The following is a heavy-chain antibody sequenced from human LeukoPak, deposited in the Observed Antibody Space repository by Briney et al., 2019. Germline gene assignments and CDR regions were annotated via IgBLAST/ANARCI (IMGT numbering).Heavy chain of an antibody. CDR1: GFTFSSYS. V-gene: IGHV3-48*01. J-gene: IGHJ6*02. CDR3: ARQRGDYYYYYGMDV. Sequence: QPGGSLRLSCAASGFTFSSYSMTWVRQAPGKGLEWVSYISSSSSTIYYADSVKGRFTISRDNAKNSLYLQMNSLRAEDTAVYYCARQRGDYYYYYGMDVWGQGTRSPSP. CDR2: ISSSSSTI.